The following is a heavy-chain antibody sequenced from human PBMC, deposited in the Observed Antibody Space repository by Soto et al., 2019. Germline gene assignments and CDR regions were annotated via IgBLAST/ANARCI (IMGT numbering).Heavy chain of an antibody. V-gene: IGHV1-69*01. Sequence: QVPLVQSGAEVKKPGSSVKVSCKASGGTFSSYAISWVRQAPGQGLEWMGGIIPIFGTANYAQKFQGRVTITADEFTSTAYMELSSLRSEDTAVYYCASARFGELAPAEYFQHWGQGTLVTVSS. D-gene: IGHD3-10*01. CDR2: IIPIFGTA. CDR1: GGTFSSYA. J-gene: IGHJ1*01. CDR3: ASARFGELAPAEYFQH.